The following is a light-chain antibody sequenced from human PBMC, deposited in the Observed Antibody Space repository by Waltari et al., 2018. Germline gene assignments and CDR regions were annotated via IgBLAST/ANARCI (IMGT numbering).Light chain of an antibody. CDR1: QSISNT. J-gene: IGKJ5*01. CDR3: QQYNKWPIT. Sequence: EIVMTQSPVTLSVSPGDSATLSCRASQSISNTLAWYQQKPGQAPRLPIYGASTRATGIPARFSGSGSGTEFTFTISSMQSEDFAVYYCQQYNKWPITFGQGTRLEIK. V-gene: IGKV3-15*01. CDR2: GAS.